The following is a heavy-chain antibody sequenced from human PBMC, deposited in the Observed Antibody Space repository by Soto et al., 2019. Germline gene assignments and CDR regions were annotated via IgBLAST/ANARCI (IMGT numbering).Heavy chain of an antibody. CDR2: IYHSGST. CDR1: GGPISSSNW. D-gene: IGHD5-18*01. Sequence: SETLSLTCAVSGGPISSSNWWSWVRQPPGKGLEWIGEIYHSGSTNYNPSLKSRVTISVDKSKNQFSLKLSSVTAADTAVYYCARGGEKRGYSYGYDYFYGLAVWGQGNTVPVSS. J-gene: IGHJ6*02. CDR3: ARGGEKRGYSYGYDYFYGLAV. V-gene: IGHV4-4*02.